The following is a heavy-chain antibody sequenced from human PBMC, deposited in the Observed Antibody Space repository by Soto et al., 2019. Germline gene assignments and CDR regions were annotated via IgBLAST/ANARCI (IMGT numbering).Heavy chain of an antibody. J-gene: IGHJ4*02. Sequence: SETLSLTCTVSGGSISSSSYYWGWIRQPPGKGLEWIGSIYYSGSTYYNTSLKSRVTISVDTSKNQFSLKLSSVTAADTAVYYCAREYSSSWYIGWYFDYWGQGTLVTVSS. CDR1: GGSISSSSYY. CDR3: AREYSSSWYIGWYFDY. D-gene: IGHD6-13*01. CDR2: IYYSGST. V-gene: IGHV4-39*01.